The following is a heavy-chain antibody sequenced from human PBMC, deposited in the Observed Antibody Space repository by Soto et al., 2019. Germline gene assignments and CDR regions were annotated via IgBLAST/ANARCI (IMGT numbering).Heavy chain of an antibody. CDR2: IYYSGST. Sequence: SETLSLTCTVSGGSISSYYWSWIRQPPGKGLEWIGYIYYSGSTNYNPSLKSRVTISVDTSKNQFSLKLSSVTAADTAVYYCARRAYGDSDAFDIWGQGTMVTVSS. V-gene: IGHV4-59*08. D-gene: IGHD4-17*01. J-gene: IGHJ3*02. CDR3: ARRAYGDSDAFDI. CDR1: GGSISSYY.